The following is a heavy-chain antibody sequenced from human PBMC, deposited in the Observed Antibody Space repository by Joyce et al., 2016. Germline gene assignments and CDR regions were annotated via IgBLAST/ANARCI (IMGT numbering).Heavy chain of an antibody. D-gene: IGHD3-16*01. V-gene: IGHV3-21*01. Sequence: QLVESGGGVVKPGGSLRLSCEASGSTFSSSSMRWFRQAPGKGLEGVAAISGTSYYIFHAETVRGRFTVSRDNAKKTLYLQMNSLRAEDSAVFYCARGGISYYYAMDVWGQGTTVTVSS. J-gene: IGHJ6*02. CDR1: GSTFSSSS. CDR3: ARGGISYYYAMDV. CDR2: ISGTSYYI.